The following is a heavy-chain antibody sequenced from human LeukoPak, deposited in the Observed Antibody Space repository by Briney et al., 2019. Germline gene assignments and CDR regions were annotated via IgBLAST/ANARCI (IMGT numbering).Heavy chain of an antibody. CDR2: ISGYNGNT. CDR3: ATQYYDILTGKYYYGMDV. J-gene: IGHJ6*02. D-gene: IGHD3-9*01. Sequence: ASVKVSCKASGYSFNSYGTSWVRQAPGQGLEWMGWISGYNGNTKYAQKLQGRVTMTTDTSTSTAYMELRSLRSDDTAVYYCATQYYDILTGKYYYGMDVWGQGTTVTVSS. V-gene: IGHV1-18*01. CDR1: GYSFNSYG.